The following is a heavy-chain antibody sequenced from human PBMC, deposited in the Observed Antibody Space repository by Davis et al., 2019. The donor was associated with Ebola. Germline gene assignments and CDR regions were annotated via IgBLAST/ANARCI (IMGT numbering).Heavy chain of an antibody. CDR3: SERGSSV. V-gene: IGHV4-59*03. CDR2: IYYTGSA. D-gene: IGHD3-10*01. CDR1: GVSISRHY. J-gene: IGHJ4*02. Sequence: PGGSLRLSCTVSGVSISRHYWSWIRQPPGTRLEWIGSIYYTGSAYYNSSLATRATISVDTSKNQFSLKLTSVTAADTAMYYCSERGSSVWGQGTLVTVSS.